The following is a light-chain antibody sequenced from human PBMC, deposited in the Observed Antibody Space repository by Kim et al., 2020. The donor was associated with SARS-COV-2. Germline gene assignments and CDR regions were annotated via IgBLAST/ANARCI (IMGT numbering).Light chain of an antibody. J-gene: IGKJ4*01. CDR1: ESITSG. CDR3: QQHNGY. V-gene: IGKV1-5*01. Sequence: TLSASVGDTVTITCRASESITSGLAWYQQKPGKAPKLLIYAVSSLDSGVPSRFSGSGSGTQFTLTISSLQPDDFATYYCQQHNGYFGGGTKVDIK. CDR2: AVS.